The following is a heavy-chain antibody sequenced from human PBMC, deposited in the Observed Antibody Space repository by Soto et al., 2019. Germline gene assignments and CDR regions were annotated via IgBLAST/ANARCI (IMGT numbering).Heavy chain of an antibody. CDR1: GYTFTGYY. CDR2: INPNSGGT. J-gene: IGHJ6*02. V-gene: IGHV1-2*02. D-gene: IGHD6-13*01. CDR3: ARGWYTRSDNYYYYYGMDV. Sequence: ASVKVSCKASGYTFTGYYMHWVRQAPGQGLEWMAWINPNSGGTNYAQKFQGRVTMTRDTSISTAYMELSRLRSDDTDVYYCARGWYTRSDNYYYYYGMDVWGQGTTVTVSS.